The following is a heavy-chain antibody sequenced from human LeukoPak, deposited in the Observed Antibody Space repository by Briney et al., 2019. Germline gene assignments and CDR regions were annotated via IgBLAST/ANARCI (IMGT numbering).Heavy chain of an antibody. J-gene: IGHJ5*02. CDR1: GFTFSSYG. Sequence: GRSLRLSCAASGFTFSSYGMHWVRQAPGKGLEWVAVIWYDGSNKYYADSVKGRFTISRDNSKNTLYLQMNSLRAEDTAVYYCAREGYGFATGNWFDPWGQGTLVTVSS. V-gene: IGHV3-33*01. D-gene: IGHD5-18*01. CDR3: AREGYGFATGNWFDP. CDR2: IWYDGSNK.